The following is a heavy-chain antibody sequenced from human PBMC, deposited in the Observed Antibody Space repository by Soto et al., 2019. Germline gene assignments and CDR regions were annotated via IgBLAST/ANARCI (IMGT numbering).Heavy chain of an antibody. CDR3: ARGRPHDY. CDR1: GYTFSNYG. CDR2: LTAYNGHT. V-gene: IGHV1-18*01. J-gene: IGHJ4*02. Sequence: QVQLVQSGAEVKEPGASVKVSCKTSGYTFSNYGISWVRQAPGQGLEWMGWLTAYNGHTNYAEKFQGRLTVTTDSLTSTPYMELRSQRSDDTAVYYCARGRPHDYWGQGTLVTVSS.